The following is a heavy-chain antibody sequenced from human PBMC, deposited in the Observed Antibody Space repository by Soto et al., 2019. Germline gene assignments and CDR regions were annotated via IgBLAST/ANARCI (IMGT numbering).Heavy chain of an antibody. V-gene: IGHV1-2*02. J-gene: IGHJ4*02. D-gene: IGHD4-17*01. Sequence: GASVKVSCKASGYTFTGYYMHWVRQAPGQGLEWMGWINSNTGDTMYAQKLQGRVVMTRDTSSSTVYMDVSRLTSDDTAVFYCARAGGPVDYGSYVGTYYFDYWGQGSRVTVSS. CDR1: GYTFTGYY. CDR3: ARAGGPVDYGSYVGTYYFDY. CDR2: INSNTGDT.